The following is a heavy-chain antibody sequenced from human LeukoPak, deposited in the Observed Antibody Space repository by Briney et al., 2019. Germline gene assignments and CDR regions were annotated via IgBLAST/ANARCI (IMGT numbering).Heavy chain of an antibody. CDR2: IKEDGREK. CDR3: ARDSHMITFGGVINDAFDI. J-gene: IGHJ3*02. CDR1: GFTFSSYW. D-gene: IGHD3-16*01. V-gene: IGHV3-7*03. Sequence: GGSLRLSCAASGFTFSSYWMSWVRQAPGKGLEWVANIKEDGREKYYVDSVKGRFTISRDHGKNSVYLQMNSLRDDDTAVYYCARDSHMITFGGVINDAFDIWGQGTMVTVSS.